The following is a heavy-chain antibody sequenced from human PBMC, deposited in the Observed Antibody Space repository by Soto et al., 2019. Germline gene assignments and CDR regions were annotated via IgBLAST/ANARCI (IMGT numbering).Heavy chain of an antibody. D-gene: IGHD6-13*01. V-gene: IGHV3-33*01. J-gene: IGHJ4*02. CDR2: IWYDGSNK. CDR1: GFTFSSYG. CDR3: ARSKLSSSWYTIDY. Sequence: PGGSLRLSCAASGFTFSSYGMHWVRQAPGKGLEWVAVIWYDGSNKYYADSVKGRFTISRDNSKNTLYLQMNSLRAEDTAVYYCARSKLSSSWYTIDYWGQGTLVTVS.